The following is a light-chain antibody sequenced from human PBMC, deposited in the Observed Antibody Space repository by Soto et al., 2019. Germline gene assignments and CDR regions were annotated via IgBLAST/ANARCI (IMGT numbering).Light chain of an antibody. CDR1: QTISSY. Sequence: DIEMTQSPSSLSASVGDRVTITCRASQTISSYLNWSHQKPGKAPKLLIYAVSNLQSGVTSRFRGSGSGTDFTLTISSLQPEDFGPYDCQQNYNTPPTFGPGTKVDIK. CDR2: AVS. J-gene: IGKJ3*01. CDR3: QQNYNTPPT. V-gene: IGKV1-39*01.